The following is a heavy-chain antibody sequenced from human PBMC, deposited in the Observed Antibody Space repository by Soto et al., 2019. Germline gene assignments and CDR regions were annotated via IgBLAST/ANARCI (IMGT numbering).Heavy chain of an antibody. J-gene: IGHJ6*02. CDR2: ISDSGGST. D-gene: IGHD1-26*01. CDR3: AKGSGREYYYYGMDV. CDR1: GLTSSNYA. V-gene: IGHV3-23*01. Sequence: EVQLLESGGGLVQPGGSLRLSCAASGLTSSNYAMSWVRQDPGKGLELVSAISDSGGSTYYADSVKGRFTISRDNSKNTLYLQMNSLRAEDTAVYYCAKGSGREYYYYGMDVWGQGTTVTVSS.